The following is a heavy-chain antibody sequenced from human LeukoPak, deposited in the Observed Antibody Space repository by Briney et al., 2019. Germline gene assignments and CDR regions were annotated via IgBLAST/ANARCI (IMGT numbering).Heavy chain of an antibody. CDR3: ARRGSGWGY. J-gene: IGHJ4*02. CDR1: GESFSGYY. Sequence: PSETLSLTCDVYGESFSGYYWSWIRQPPGKGLEWIGEIDHNGSTNFNPSLKSRVTILLDTSKNQFSLKLNSVTAADSAVYYCARRGSGWGYWGQGTLVTVSS. CDR2: IDHNGST. V-gene: IGHV4-34*01. D-gene: IGHD6-19*01.